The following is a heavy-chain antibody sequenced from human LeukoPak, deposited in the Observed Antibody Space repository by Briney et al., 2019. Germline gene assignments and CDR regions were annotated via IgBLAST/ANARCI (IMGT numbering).Heavy chain of an antibody. D-gene: IGHD6-19*01. CDR3: ARAVANLKQRWFDP. CDR1: GYTFTSYY. CDR2: INPNSGGT. Sequence: GASVKVSCKASGYTFTSYYMHWVRQAPGQGLEWMGWINPNSGGTNYAQKFQGRVTMTRDTSISTAHMELSRLRSDDTAVYYCARAVANLKQRWFDPWGQGTLVTVSS. V-gene: IGHV1-2*02. J-gene: IGHJ5*02.